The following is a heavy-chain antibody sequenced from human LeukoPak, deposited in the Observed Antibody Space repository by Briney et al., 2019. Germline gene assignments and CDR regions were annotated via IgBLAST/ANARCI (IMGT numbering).Heavy chain of an antibody. CDR1: GITFRSDV. Sequence: GGSLRLSCAASGITFRSDVMSWVRQAPGKGPEWVSGISGSGDSTYYADSVEGRFTISRDNSKNTLYLQMNSLRAEDTAVYYCAKGNRVAAAGYYYYGMDVWGQGTTVTVSS. CDR2: ISGSGDST. D-gene: IGHD6-13*01. CDR3: AKGNRVAAAGYYYYGMDV. V-gene: IGHV3-23*01. J-gene: IGHJ6*02.